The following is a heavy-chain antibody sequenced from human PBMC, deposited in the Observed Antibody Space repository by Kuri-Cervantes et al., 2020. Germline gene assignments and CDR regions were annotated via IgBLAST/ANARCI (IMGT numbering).Heavy chain of an antibody. J-gene: IGHJ4*02. CDR3: ARDTSKGSSGWFRIDY. V-gene: IGHV3-64*02. CDR1: GFTFSSYA. Sequence: GGSLRLSCAASGFTFSSYAMHWVRQAPGKGLEYVSAISSNGGSTYYADSVKGRFTISRDNSKNTLYLQMGSLRAEDTAVYYCARDTSKGSSGWFRIDYWGQGTLVTVSS. D-gene: IGHD6-19*01. CDR2: ISSNGGST.